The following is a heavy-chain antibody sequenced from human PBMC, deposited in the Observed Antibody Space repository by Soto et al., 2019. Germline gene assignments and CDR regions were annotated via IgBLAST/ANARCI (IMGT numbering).Heavy chain of an antibody. Sequence: QVQLVQSGAEVKKPGSSVKVSCKASGGTFSSYAISWVRQAPGQGLEWMGGIIPIFGTANYAQKFQGRVTITADESTSTAYMELGSLRSEDTAVYYCASSGPDIAAAGTSDYWGQGTLVTVSS. CDR2: IIPIFGTA. D-gene: IGHD6-13*01. V-gene: IGHV1-69*01. J-gene: IGHJ4*02. CDR3: ASSGPDIAAAGTSDY. CDR1: GGTFSSYA.